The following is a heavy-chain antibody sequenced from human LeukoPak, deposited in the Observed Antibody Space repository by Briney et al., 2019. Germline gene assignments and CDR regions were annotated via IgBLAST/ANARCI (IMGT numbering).Heavy chain of an antibody. CDR2: IWYDGSNQ. J-gene: IGHJ4*02. Sequence: PGGSLRLSCAASGFTFSNHGMHWVRQAPGKGLEWVAVIWYDGSNQYYADSVKGRFTISRDNSKNMVYLQMNSLRAEDTAVYYCAKGKRAAAGTSPSDYWGQGTLVTVSS. V-gene: IGHV3-33*06. D-gene: IGHD6-13*01. CDR3: AKGKRAAAGTSPSDY. CDR1: GFTFSNHG.